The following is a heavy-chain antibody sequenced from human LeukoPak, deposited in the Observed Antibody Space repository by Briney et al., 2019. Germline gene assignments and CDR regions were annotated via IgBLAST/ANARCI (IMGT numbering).Heavy chain of an antibody. CDR2: ISYSGTT. J-gene: IGHJ4*02. V-gene: IGHV4-39*01. Sequence: SETLSLTCTVSGGSISSSSYYWGWIRQPPGKGLEWIGGISYSGTTKKNPSLESRITMSVDTSKNQFSLNLNSVTAADTAMYYCARQRTVVTPEFFDFWGQGTLVIVSS. CDR1: GGSISSSSYY. CDR3: ARQRTVVTPEFFDF. D-gene: IGHD4-23*01.